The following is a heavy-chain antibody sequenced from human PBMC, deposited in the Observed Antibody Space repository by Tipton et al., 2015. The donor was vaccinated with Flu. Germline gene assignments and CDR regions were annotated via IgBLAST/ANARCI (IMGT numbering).Heavy chain of an antibody. Sequence: SLRLSCAASGFTFRGFWMNWVRQAPGKGLEWVAIIKQDASEKLYVDSVEGRFTISRDNAKNSLSLQMDSLRGDDTAVYYCAGGSGWLITDWGQGTLVTVSS. CDR2: IKQDASEK. CDR1: GFTFRGFW. J-gene: IGHJ4*02. V-gene: IGHV3-7*01. D-gene: IGHD6-19*01. CDR3: AGGSGWLITD.